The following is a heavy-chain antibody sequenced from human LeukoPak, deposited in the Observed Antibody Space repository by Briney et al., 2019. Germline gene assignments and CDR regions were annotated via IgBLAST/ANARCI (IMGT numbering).Heavy chain of an antibody. J-gene: IGHJ4*02. Sequence: ASVKVSCKASGGTFSSYAISWVRQAPGQGLEWMGGIIPIFGTANYAQKFQGRVTITADESTSTAYMELSSLRSEDTAVYYCAREWGLESSGYYYAYWGQGTLVTVSS. CDR1: GGTFSSYA. V-gene: IGHV1-69*13. D-gene: IGHD3-22*01. CDR3: AREWGLESSGYYYAY. CDR2: IIPIFGTA.